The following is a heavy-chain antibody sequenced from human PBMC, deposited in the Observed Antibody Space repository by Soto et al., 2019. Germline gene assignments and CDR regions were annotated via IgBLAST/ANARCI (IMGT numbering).Heavy chain of an antibody. Sequence: GGSLRLSCAASGFTFSNAWMSWVRQAPGKGLEWVGRIKSKTDGGTTDYAAPVKGRFTISRDDSKNTLYLQMNSLKTEDTAVYYCTAPGLRGYSGYDFYYYMDVWGKGTTVTVSS. D-gene: IGHD5-12*01. CDR1: GFTFSNAW. J-gene: IGHJ6*03. V-gene: IGHV3-15*01. CDR2: IKSKTDGGTT. CDR3: TAPGLRGYSGYDFYYYMDV.